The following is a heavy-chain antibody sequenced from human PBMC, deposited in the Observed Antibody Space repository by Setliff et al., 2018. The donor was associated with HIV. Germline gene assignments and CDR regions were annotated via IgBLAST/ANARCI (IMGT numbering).Heavy chain of an antibody. CDR1: GGSISSYY. CDR2: IYTSGSV. D-gene: IGHD3-9*01. Sequence: ENLSLTCTVSGGSISSYYWSWIRQPPGKGLEWIGYIYTSGSVNYNPFLNSRVTISVDTSKNQFSLKVNSVTAPDTAIYYCARQTWEYYDTLTGYYRSPKNFDSWGQGTLVTVSS. CDR3: ARQTWEYYDTLTGYYRSPKNFDS. J-gene: IGHJ4*02. V-gene: IGHV4-4*09.